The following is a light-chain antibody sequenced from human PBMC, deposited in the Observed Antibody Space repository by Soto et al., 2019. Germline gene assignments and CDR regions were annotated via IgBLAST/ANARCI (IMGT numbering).Light chain of an antibody. CDR2: DAS. CDR3: QQRSNWPPIT. Sequence: EIVLTQSPATLSLSPGERATLSCRASQSVSNYLAWYQQKPGQAPRLLIYDASNRATGIPARFSGSGSGTXXXXXXXXXAXDXFAVYYCQQRSNWPPITFGQGTRLEIK. V-gene: IGKV3-11*01. CDR1: QSVSNY. J-gene: IGKJ5*01.